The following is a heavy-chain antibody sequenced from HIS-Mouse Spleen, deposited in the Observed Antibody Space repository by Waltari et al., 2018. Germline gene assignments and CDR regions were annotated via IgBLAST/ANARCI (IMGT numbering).Heavy chain of an antibody. V-gene: IGHV4-34*01. CDR1: GGSFSGYY. CDR3: AGYNWNYGTDY. J-gene: IGHJ4*02. CDR2: INHSGST. Sequence: QVQLQQWGAGLLKPSETLSLTCAVYGGSFSGYYWSWIRQPPGKGLEWIGEINHSGSTNYNPSLKGRVTISVDTSKNQFSLKLSSVTAADTAVYYCAGYNWNYGTDYWGQGTLVTVSS. D-gene: IGHD1-7*01.